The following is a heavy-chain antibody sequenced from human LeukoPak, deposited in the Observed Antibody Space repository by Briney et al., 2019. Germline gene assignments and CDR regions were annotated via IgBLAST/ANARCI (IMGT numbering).Heavy chain of an antibody. CDR3: ARLRVENSNYYYYYYMDV. Sequence: PSEILSLTCTVSGGSISSYYWSWIRQPPGKGLEWIGYIYTSGSTNYNPSLKSRVTISVDTSKNQFSLKLSSVTAADTAVYYCARLRVENSNYYYYYYMDVWGKGTTVTVSS. CDR2: IYTSGST. V-gene: IGHV4-4*09. D-gene: IGHD6-13*01. J-gene: IGHJ6*03. CDR1: GGSISSYY.